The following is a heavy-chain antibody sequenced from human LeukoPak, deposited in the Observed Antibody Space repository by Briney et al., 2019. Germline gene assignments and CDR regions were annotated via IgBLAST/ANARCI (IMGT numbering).Heavy chain of an antibody. CDR3: AKGVDYYYGMDV. CDR2: LIWSSGSM. CDR1: GLTFSSYA. J-gene: IGHJ6*02. Sequence: GRSLRLSCAASGLTFSSYAISRVSQAPGKGLEWFFALIWSSGSMGYAPSVKGRFTISKDNAKNYLYLKMNSLRAEDTALYYCAKGVDYYYGMDVWGQGTTVTVSS. V-gene: IGHV3-9*01.